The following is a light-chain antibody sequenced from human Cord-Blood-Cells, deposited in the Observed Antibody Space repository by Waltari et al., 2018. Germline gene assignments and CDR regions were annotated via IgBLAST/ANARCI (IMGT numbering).Light chain of an antibody. J-gene: IGLJ1*01. V-gene: IGLV2-23*01. CDR2: ESS. CDR1: SGHVGSYSL. Sequence: QSALPQSASVSGSSGQSSTIPCPGTSGHVGSYSLVSSYQQHPGKAPKLMIYESSKRHSGVSNRFSSSKSGNTASLTISGLQAEDEADYYCSSYAGSSTFVYGTGTKVTVL. CDR3: SSYAGSSTFV.